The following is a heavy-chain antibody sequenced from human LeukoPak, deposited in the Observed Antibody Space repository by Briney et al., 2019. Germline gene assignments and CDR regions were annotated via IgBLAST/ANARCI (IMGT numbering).Heavy chain of an antibody. CDR2: INTNTGNP. V-gene: IGHV7-4-1*02. J-gene: IGHJ4*02. D-gene: IGHD2-15*01. CDR3: ARDTYCSGGRCYSRVGY. CDR1: GYTFTNYP. Sequence: ASVKVSCKASGYTFTNYPMNWVRQAPGQGLEWMGWINTNTGNPTYAQGFTERFVFSWDTSVNTAYLQINSLKPEDTAVYFYARDTYCSGGRCYSRVGYWGQGTVVTVSS.